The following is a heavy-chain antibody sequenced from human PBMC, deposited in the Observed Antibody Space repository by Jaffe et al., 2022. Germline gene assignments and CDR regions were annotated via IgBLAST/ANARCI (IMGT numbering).Heavy chain of an antibody. J-gene: IGHJ3*02. CDR1: GFTFSSYS. CDR2: ISSSSSYI. Sequence: EVQLVESGGGLVKPGGSLRLSCAASGFTFSSYSMNWVRQAPGKGLEWVSSISSSSSYIYYADSVKGRFTISRDNAKNSLYLQMNSLRAEDTAVYYCARDHHYDYIWGSYVNGAFDIWGQGTMVTVSS. D-gene: IGHD3-16*01. V-gene: IGHV3-21*01. CDR3: ARDHHYDYIWGSYVNGAFDI.